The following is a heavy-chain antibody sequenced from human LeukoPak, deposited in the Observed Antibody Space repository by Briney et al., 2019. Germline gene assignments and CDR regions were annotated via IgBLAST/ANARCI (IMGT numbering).Heavy chain of an antibody. D-gene: IGHD6-6*01. CDR1: GFTFSTYS. Sequence: PGGSLRLSCAASGFTFSTYSMNWVRQAPGKGLEWVSSISSSSDYIFYADSMKGRFTISRDNAKDSLYLQMNSLRAEDTALYYCAKARRVVDVDYYYMDVWGKGTTVTVSS. CDR2: ISSSSDYI. J-gene: IGHJ6*03. V-gene: IGHV3-21*04. CDR3: AKARRVVDVDYYYMDV.